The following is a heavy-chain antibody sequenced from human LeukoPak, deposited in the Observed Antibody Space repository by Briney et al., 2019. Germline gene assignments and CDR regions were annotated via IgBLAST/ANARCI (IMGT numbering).Heavy chain of an antibody. Sequence: GGSLRLSCAASGFSITRDWMTWVRQAPGKGLEWVANIKEDGSEKYYVDSVKGRFTISRDNAKNSLYLQMDSLRVEDTALYYCARDILWIGGQGTLVTVSP. J-gene: IGHJ4*02. CDR3: ARDILWI. D-gene: IGHD5-12*01. V-gene: IGHV3-7*01. CDR1: GFSITRDW. CDR2: IKEDGSEK.